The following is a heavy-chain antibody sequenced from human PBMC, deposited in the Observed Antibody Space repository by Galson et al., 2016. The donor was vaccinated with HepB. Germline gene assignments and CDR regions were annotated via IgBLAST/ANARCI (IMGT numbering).Heavy chain of an antibody. CDR3: TRGLGYCSGGSCHSLDY. CDR2: ITYDASGT. D-gene: IGHD2-15*01. Sequence: LRLPCAASGFTFSSNWMHCVRQAPGKGLMWVSRITYDASGTSYADSVKGRFTISRDNAKNTLYLQMNSLRAEDTAVYYCTRGLGYCSGGSCHSLDYWGQGVLVTVSS. J-gene: IGHJ4*02. V-gene: IGHV3-74*01. CDR1: GFTFSSNW.